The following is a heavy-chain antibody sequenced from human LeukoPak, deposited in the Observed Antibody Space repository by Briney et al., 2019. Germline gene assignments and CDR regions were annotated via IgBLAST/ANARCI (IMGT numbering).Heavy chain of an antibody. CDR3: ATRYSSSWYPSPFDP. CDR2: IYYSGST. D-gene: IGHD6-13*01. V-gene: IGHV4-34*01. CDR1: GGSFSGYY. J-gene: IGHJ5*02. Sequence: PSETLSLTCAVYGGSFSGYYWGWIRQPPGKGLEWIGSIYYSGSTYYNPSLKSRVTISVDTSKNQFSLKLSSVTAADTAVYYCATRYSSSWYPSPFDPWGQGTLVTVPS.